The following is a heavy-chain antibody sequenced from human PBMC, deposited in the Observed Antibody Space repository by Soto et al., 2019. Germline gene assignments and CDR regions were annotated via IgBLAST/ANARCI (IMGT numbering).Heavy chain of an antibody. V-gene: IGHV3-23*01. D-gene: IGHD1-1*01. CDR2: FGGGSGAI. CDR3: ARWNGFGDS. Sequence: GGSLRLSCAVSGFSLGPYGVTWVRQTPEKGLEWVTGFGGGSGAIFYADSVRGRFTISRDSSTAYLQMNNLRPEDTAVYFCARWNGFGDSWGQGSLVTVSS. CDR1: GFSLGPYG. J-gene: IGHJ4*02.